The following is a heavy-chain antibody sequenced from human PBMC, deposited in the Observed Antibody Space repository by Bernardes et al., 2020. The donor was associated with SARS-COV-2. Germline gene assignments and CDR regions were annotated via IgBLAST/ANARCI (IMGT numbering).Heavy chain of an antibody. CDR2: IYYSGST. D-gene: IGHD3-3*01. J-gene: IGHJ4*02. CDR1: GGSISSSSYY. Sequence: SETLSLTCTVSGGSISSSSYYWGWIRQPPGKGLEWIGSIYYSGSTYYNPSLKSRVTISVDTSKNQFSLKLSSVTAADTAVYYCAREKRFWSGYYLYFDYWGQGTLVTVSS. CDR3: AREKRFWSGYYLYFDY. V-gene: IGHV4-39*07.